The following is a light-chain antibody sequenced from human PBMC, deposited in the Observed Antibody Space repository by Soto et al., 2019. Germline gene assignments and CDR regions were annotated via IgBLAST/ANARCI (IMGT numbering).Light chain of an antibody. V-gene: IGKV3-15*01. Sequence: EVVMTQSPATLSVSPGESATLSCRASQSVSIKLAWYQQKSGQAPRLLIYGASTRATGIPARFSSSGSGTDFTLTISSLQSEDFAVYYCQQYNDWPPYTFGQGTKLEIK. J-gene: IGKJ2*01. CDR2: GAS. CDR3: QQYNDWPPYT. CDR1: QSVSIK.